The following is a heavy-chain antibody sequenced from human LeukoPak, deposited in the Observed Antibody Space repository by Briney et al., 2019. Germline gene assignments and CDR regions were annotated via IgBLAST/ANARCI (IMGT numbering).Heavy chain of an antibody. CDR1: GYTFTSYG. D-gene: IGHD2-21*02. Sequence: GASVKVSCKASGYTFTSYGISWVRQAPGQGLEWMGWISAYNGNTNYAQKLQGRVTMTTDTSTSTAYMELRSLRSDDTAVYYCARVDCGGDCSSGYYYYYMDVWGKGTTVTISS. J-gene: IGHJ6*03. V-gene: IGHV1-18*01. CDR3: ARVDCGGDCSSGYYYYYMDV. CDR2: ISAYNGNT.